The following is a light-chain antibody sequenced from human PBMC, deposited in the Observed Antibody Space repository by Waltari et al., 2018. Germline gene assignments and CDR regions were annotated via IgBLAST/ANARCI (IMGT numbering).Light chain of an antibody. J-gene: IGLJ1*01. V-gene: IGLV1-44*01. CDR1: SSNIGVNV. CDR3: AVWDDNLSGVV. Sequence: QSVLAQPPSVSGPPGQRVTIFCSGGSSNIGVNVVNWYQHLPGTSPRLLIFTNDHRASGVPDRFSCSKSCTSASLAISGLQSEDEGHYYCAVWDDNLSGVVFGAGTQVTGL. CDR2: TND.